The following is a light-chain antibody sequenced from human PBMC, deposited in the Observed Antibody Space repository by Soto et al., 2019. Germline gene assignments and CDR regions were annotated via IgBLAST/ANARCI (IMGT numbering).Light chain of an antibody. V-gene: IGKV3-20*01. CDR2: GTS. J-gene: IGKJ1*01. CDR3: QQYGDSRWT. Sequence: EIVLTQSPGTLSLSPGERATLSCRASQSVSNSYLAWYQQKPGQAPRLLIFGTSSRATGIADRFSGSGSGTDFTLTISRLEPEDSGVYYCQQYGDSRWTFGQGTKVDIK. CDR1: QSVSNSY.